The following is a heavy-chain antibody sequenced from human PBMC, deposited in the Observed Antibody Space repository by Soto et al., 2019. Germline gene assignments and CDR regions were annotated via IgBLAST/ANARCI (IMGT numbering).Heavy chain of an antibody. V-gene: IGHV1-8*01. D-gene: IGHD5-18*01. CDR1: GYTSTSYD. CDR3: ARGGYSYGWSWFDP. J-gene: IGHJ5*02. CDR2: MNPNSGNT. Sequence: XSVKVSCKASGYTSTSYDINWVRQATGQGLEWMGWMNPNSGNTGYAQKFQGRVTMTRNTSISTAYMELSSLRSEDTAVYYCARGGYSYGWSWFDPWGQGTLVTVSS.